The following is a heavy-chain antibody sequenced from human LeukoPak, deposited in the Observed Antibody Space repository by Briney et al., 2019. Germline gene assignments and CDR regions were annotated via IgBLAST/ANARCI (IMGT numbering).Heavy chain of an antibody. CDR1: VYSFTSCW. CDR2: IYPGDSDA. J-gene: IGHJ4*02. CDR3: ARRRDLYSGSYYPFDY. D-gene: IGHD1-26*01. V-gene: IGHV5-51*01. Sequence: GESLKICGKGSVYSFTSCWICFGRQMGGKVLKLISIIYPGDSDARYSPSFQGQVTISADKSISTAYLQWSSLKASDTAMYYCARRRDLYSGSYYPFDYWGQGTLVTVYS.